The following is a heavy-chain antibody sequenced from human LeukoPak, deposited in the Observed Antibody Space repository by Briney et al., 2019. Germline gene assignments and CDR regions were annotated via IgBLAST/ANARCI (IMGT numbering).Heavy chain of an antibody. Sequence: GGSLRLSCAASGFTFSSYAMHWVRQAPGKGLEWVAVISYDGSNKYYADSVKGRLTISRDNSKNTLYLQMNSLRAEDTAVYYCARGQRLGSGYYEYYFDYWGQGTLVTVSS. CDR1: GFTFSSYA. CDR2: ISYDGSNK. J-gene: IGHJ4*02. D-gene: IGHD3-9*01. CDR3: ARGQRLGSGYYEYYFDY. V-gene: IGHV3-30-3*01.